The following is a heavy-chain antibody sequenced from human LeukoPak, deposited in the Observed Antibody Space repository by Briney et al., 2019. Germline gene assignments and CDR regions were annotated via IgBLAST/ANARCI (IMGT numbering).Heavy chain of an antibody. CDR3: ARTSLYGSGSYSDY. J-gene: IGHJ4*02. CDR2: IYHSGST. D-gene: IGHD3-10*01. Sequence: PSQTLSLTCAVSGGSISSGGYSWSWIRQPPGKGLEWIGYIYHSGSTYYNPSLKSRVTLSVDRSKNQFSLKLSSVTAADTAVYYCARTSLYGSGSYSDYWGQGTLVTVSS. V-gene: IGHV4-30-2*01. CDR1: GGSISSGGYS.